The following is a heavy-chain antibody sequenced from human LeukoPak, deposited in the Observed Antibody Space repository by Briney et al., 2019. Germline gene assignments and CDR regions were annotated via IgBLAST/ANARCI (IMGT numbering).Heavy chain of an antibody. CDR2: IFYSGST. CDR1: GGSISSGSYY. D-gene: IGHD5-12*01. CDR3: ASGPRDIVATIPLAYDY. Sequence: SETLSLTCTVSGGSISSGSYYWGWVRQPPGKGLEYIGTIFYSGSTNYNPSLKSRVTISVDTSKNQVSLKLSSVTAADTAVYYCASGPRDIVATIPLAYDYWGQGTLVTVSS. J-gene: IGHJ4*02. V-gene: IGHV4-39*07.